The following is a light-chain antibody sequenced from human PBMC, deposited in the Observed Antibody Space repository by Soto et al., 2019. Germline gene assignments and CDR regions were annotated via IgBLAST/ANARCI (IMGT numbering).Light chain of an antibody. CDR1: QSVLYSSNNKNY. V-gene: IGKV4-1*01. J-gene: IGKJ2*01. Sequence: DIVMTQSPDSLAVSLGERATINCKSSQSVLYSSNNKNYFAWYQQRPGQPPKLLIYWASTRESGVPDRFSGSGSGTDFTLTITSLQAEDVAVYYCQQYESTPPTLGQGTKLEI. CDR3: QQYESTPPT. CDR2: WAS.